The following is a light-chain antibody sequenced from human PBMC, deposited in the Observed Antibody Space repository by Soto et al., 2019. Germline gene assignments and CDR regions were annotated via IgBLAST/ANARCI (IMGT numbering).Light chain of an antibody. Sequence: DIVMTQSPLSLPVTPGEPASISCRSSQSLLHSNGYNYLDWYLQKPGQSPQLLIYLGSNRSSGVPDRFSCSRLGTDFTLKISRVEAEDVGVYYCMQPLQTPRTFGQGTKVEIK. J-gene: IGKJ1*01. CDR3: MQPLQTPRT. CDR1: QSLLHSNGYNY. CDR2: LGS. V-gene: IGKV2-28*01.